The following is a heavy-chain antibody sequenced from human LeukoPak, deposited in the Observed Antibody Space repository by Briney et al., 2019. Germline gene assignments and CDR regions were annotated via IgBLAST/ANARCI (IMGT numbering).Heavy chain of an antibody. J-gene: IGHJ5*02. CDR3: ARGSSGYWFDP. CDR2: IYYSGST. D-gene: IGHD6-19*01. Sequence: SETLSLTCTVSGGSLSSYFWSWIRQPPGKGLEWIAYIYYSGSTNYNPSLKSRVTISVDTSKNQFSLKLSSVTAADTAVYYCARGSSGYWFDPWGQGTLVTVSS. V-gene: IGHV4-59*01. CDR1: GGSLSSYF.